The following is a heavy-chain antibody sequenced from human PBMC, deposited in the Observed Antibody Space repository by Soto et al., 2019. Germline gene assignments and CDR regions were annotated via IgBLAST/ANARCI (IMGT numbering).Heavy chain of an antibody. Sequence: GASVKVSCKASGYTFTSYGISWVRRAPGQGLEWMGWISAYNGNTNYAQKLQGRVTMTTDTSTSTAYMELRSLRSDDTAVYYCARTEREYYDILTGYGTLGYRGQGTLVTVSS. D-gene: IGHD3-9*01. CDR2: ISAYNGNT. V-gene: IGHV1-18*04. CDR3: ARTEREYYDILTGYGTLGY. CDR1: GYTFTSYG. J-gene: IGHJ4*02.